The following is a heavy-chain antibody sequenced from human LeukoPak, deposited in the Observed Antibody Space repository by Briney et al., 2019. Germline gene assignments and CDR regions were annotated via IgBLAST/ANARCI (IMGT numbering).Heavy chain of an antibody. CDR3: ATQIITLVVVISPFDY. V-gene: IGHV3-30*02. CDR2: IQDDGATT. D-gene: IGHD3-22*01. J-gene: IGHJ4*02. Sequence: PGGSLRLSCAASGLTFRNFPMHWVRQAPGKGLEWVALIQDDGATTNYADSVRGRFTISRDNSKSTVYLQMNSLKPDDTAVYYCATQIITLVVVISPFDYWGQGTLVTVSS. CDR1: GLTFRNFP.